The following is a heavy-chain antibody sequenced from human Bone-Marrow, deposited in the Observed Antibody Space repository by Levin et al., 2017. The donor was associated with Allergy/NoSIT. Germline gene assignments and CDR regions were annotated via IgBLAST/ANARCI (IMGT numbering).Heavy chain of an antibody. CDR1: GFTFINYW. CDR2: MNFDGKTT. Sequence: GGSLRLSCAVSGFTFINYWMYWVRQRPGEGLQFVSRMNFDGKTTDYAASVNGRFTISRDNAKKTLYLQMKSLRVEDTAVYYCVRGGEYSYFYHLDSWGHGTRVTVSS. D-gene: IGHD2/OR15-2a*01. CDR3: VRGGEYSYFYHLDS. V-gene: IGHV3-74*01. J-gene: IGHJ5*01.